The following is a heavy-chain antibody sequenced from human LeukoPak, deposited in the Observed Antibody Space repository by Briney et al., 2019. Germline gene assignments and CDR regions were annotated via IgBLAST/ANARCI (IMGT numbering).Heavy chain of an antibody. V-gene: IGHV1-18*01. Sequence: ASVKVSCKASGYTFTSYGISWVRQAPGQGLEWIGWISAYNGNTNYAQKVQGRVTMTTDTSTSTAYMELRSLRSDDTAVYYCARDPLGGYFQHWGQGTLVTVSS. J-gene: IGHJ1*01. CDR3: ARDPLGGYFQH. CDR2: ISAYNGNT. CDR1: GYTFTSYG. D-gene: IGHD3-16*01.